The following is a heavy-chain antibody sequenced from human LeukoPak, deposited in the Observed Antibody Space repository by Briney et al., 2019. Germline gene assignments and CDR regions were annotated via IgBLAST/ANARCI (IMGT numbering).Heavy chain of an antibody. D-gene: IGHD6-6*01. Sequence: PGGSLRLSCAASGFTFSSYDMHWVRQATGKGLEWVSAIGTAGDTYYPGSVKGRFTISRENAKSSLYLQMNSLRAEDTAVYYCARDFYSSSGYYYYGMDVWGQGTTVTVSS. CDR1: GFTFSSYD. CDR2: IGTAGDT. J-gene: IGHJ6*02. CDR3: ARDFYSSSGYYYYGMDV. V-gene: IGHV3-13*01.